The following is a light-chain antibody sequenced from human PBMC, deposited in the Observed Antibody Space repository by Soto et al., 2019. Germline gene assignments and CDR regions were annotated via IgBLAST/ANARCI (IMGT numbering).Light chain of an antibody. J-gene: IGKJ1*01. CDR1: QSVSSN. Sequence: EIVLTQSPGPLSLSPGERATLSCRASQSVSSNLAWYQQKPGQAPRLLISGASSRATGIPDRFSGSGSGTDFTLTISRLEPEDFAVYYCQEYGSSPRTFGQGGKVDIK. V-gene: IGKV3-20*01. CDR2: GAS. CDR3: QEYGSSPRT.